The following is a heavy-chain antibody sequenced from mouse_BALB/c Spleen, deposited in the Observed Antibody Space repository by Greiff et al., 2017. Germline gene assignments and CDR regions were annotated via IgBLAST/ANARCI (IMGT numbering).Heavy chain of an antibody. CDR2: ILPGSGST. V-gene: IGHV1-9*01. CDR1: GYTFSSYW. D-gene: IGHD2-4*01. J-gene: IGHJ3*01. CDR3: ARTTMITLFAY. Sequence: QSGAELMKPGASVKISCKATGYTFSSYWIEWVKQRPGHGLEWIGEILPGSGSTNYNEKFKGKATFTADTSSNTAYMQLSSLTSEDSAVYYCARTTMITLFAYWGQGTLVTVSA.